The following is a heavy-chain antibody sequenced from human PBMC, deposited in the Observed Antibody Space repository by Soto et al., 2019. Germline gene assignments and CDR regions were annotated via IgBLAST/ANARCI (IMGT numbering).Heavy chain of an antibody. J-gene: IGHJ3*02. Sequence: PGGSLRLSCAASGFTLSSYWMTWVLQAPGKGLEWVAKIKQDGSEIYYADSVKGRFTISRDNAKNSLYLQMNSLRAEDTAVDYGASVITIWAIDIWCPGTRVTVAS. V-gene: IGHV3-7*01. CDR2: IKQDGSEI. D-gene: IGHD3-3*01. CDR3: ASVITIWAIDI. CDR1: GFTLSSYW.